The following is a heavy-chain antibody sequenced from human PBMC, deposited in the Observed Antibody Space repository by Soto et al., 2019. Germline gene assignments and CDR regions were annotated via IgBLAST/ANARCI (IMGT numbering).Heavy chain of an antibody. V-gene: IGHV4-31*03. Sequence: PSETLSLTCTVSGGSISSGGYYWSWIRQHPGKGLEWIGYIYDSGSTYYNPSLKSRVTISVDTSKNQFSLKLSSVTAADTAVYYCARVPAYCSSTSCYPFDYWGQGTLVTVSS. CDR2: IYDSGST. J-gene: IGHJ4*02. CDR3: ARVPAYCSSTSCYPFDY. D-gene: IGHD2-2*01. CDR1: GGSISSGGYY.